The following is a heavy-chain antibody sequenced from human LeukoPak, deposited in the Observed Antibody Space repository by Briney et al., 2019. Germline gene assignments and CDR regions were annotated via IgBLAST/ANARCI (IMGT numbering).Heavy chain of an antibody. CDR1: EFTVGSNH. D-gene: IGHD6-13*01. CDR3: ARVISPYSTSWYRAFYFDY. Sequence: GGSLRLSCTASEFTVGSNHMTWIRQAPGKGLEWVSLINSGGNTYYADSVKGRFTISRDNSKNTLYVQMTSLGAEDTAVYYCARVISPYSTSWYRAFYFDYWGQGNLVTVSS. V-gene: IGHV3-53*01. CDR2: INSGGNT. J-gene: IGHJ4*02.